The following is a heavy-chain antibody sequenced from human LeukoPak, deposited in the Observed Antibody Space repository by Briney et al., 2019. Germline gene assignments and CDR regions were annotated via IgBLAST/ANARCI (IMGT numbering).Heavy chain of an antibody. V-gene: IGHV3-74*01. J-gene: IGHJ6*03. Sequence: GGSLRLSCAASGFTFSSYWMHWVRQAPGKGLVWVSRINSDGSSISYADSVKGRFTISRDNAKNTLYLQMNSLRAEDTAVYYCAKDFNEGYYDSSGYLYYYYYYYYIDVWGKGTTVTVSS. CDR3: AKDFNEGYYDSSGYLYYYYYYYYIDV. D-gene: IGHD3-22*01. CDR2: INSDGSSI. CDR1: GFTFSSYW.